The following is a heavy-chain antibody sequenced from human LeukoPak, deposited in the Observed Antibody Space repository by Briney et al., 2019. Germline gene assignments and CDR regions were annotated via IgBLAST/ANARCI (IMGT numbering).Heavy chain of an antibody. CDR1: GYTFTSYG. Sequence: ASVKVSCKASGYTFTSYGISWVRQAPGQGLEWMGWINPNSGGTNYAQKFQGRVTMTRDTSISTAYMELSRLRSDDTAVYYCARVVYGDYYFDYWGQGTLVTVSS. D-gene: IGHD4-17*01. CDR3: ARVVYGDYYFDY. V-gene: IGHV1-2*02. J-gene: IGHJ4*02. CDR2: INPNSGGT.